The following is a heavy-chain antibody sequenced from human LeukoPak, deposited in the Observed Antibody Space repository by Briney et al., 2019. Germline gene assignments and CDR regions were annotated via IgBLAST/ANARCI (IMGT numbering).Heavy chain of an antibody. CDR3: AKEKEIDSSGYYFWFDP. V-gene: IGHV3-9*01. Sequence: GGSLRLSCAASGFTFDDYAMHWVRQAPGKGLEWVSGISWNSGSIGYADSVKGRFTISRDNAKNSLYLQMNSLRAEDTALYYCAKEKEIDSSGYYFWFDPWGQGTLVTVSS. CDR1: GFTFDDYA. D-gene: IGHD3-22*01. J-gene: IGHJ5*02. CDR2: ISWNSGSI.